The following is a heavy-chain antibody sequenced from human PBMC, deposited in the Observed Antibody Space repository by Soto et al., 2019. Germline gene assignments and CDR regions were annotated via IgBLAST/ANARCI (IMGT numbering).Heavy chain of an antibody. CDR3: ARDPSNYYGSGSYLDY. D-gene: IGHD3-10*01. CDR1: GFTFSSYA. J-gene: IGHJ4*02. Sequence: VQLVESGGGLVKPGGSLRLSCAASGFTFSSYAMHWVRQAPGKGLEWVAVISYDGSNKYYADSVKGRFTISRDNSKNTLYLQMNSLRAEDTAVYYCARDPSNYYGSGSYLDYWGQGTLVTVSS. V-gene: IGHV3-30-3*01. CDR2: ISYDGSNK.